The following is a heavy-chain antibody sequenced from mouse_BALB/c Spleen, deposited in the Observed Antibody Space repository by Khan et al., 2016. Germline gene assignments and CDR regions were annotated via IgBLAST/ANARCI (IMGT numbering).Heavy chain of an antibody. J-gene: IGHJ3*01. CDR3: ARTDRATFAY. CDR1: GYTFTNYG. CDR2: IHTSTGEP. Sequence: QIQLVQSGPELKKPGETVKISCKASGYTFTNYGMNWVKQAPGKGLKWMGWIHTSTGEPTYAEEFKGRVAFSLETSASTAYLQINTLKSEDTATYCCARTDRATFAYWGQGTLVTVSA. D-gene: IGHD3-1*01. V-gene: IGHV9-3*02.